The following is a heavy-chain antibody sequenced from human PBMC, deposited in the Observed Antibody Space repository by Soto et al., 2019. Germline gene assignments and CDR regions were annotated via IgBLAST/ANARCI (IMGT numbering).Heavy chain of an antibody. V-gene: IGHV4-31*03. J-gene: IGHJ4*02. Sequence: TLSLTCTVSRISFTAGGYYWSWIRQHPGKGLEWIGYIANSGNTYHNPSLKSRVTISVDTSKNQFSLKLSSVTAADTAVYHWARTKYYYDSSGYEREYYFDYWGQGTLVTVSS. CDR2: IANSGNT. D-gene: IGHD3-22*01. CDR1: RISFTAGGYY. CDR3: ARTKYYYDSSGYEREYYFDY.